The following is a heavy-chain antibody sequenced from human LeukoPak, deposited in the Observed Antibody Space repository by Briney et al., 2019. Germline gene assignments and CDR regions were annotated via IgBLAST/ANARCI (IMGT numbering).Heavy chain of an antibody. CDR3: ARVWGNYDFWSGYLPDYYYMDV. CDR2: ISAYNGNT. D-gene: IGHD3-3*01. V-gene: IGHV1-18*01. Sequence: ASVKVSCKASGGTFSSYAISWVRQAPGQGLEWMGWISAYNGNTNYAQKLQGRVTMTTDTSTSTAYMELRSLRSDDTAVYYCARVWGNYDFWSGYLPDYYYMDVWGKGTTVTVSS. CDR1: GGTFSSYA. J-gene: IGHJ6*03.